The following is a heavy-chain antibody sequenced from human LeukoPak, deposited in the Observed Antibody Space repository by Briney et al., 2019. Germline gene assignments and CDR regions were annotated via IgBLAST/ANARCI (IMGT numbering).Heavy chain of an antibody. Sequence: KASETLSLTCTVSGGSISSSSYYWGWIRQPPGKGLEWIGSIYYSGSTYYNPSLKSRVTISVDTSKNQFSLKLSSVTAADTAVYYCARDQDSSGYLDYWGQGTLVTVSS. V-gene: IGHV4-39*07. D-gene: IGHD3-22*01. J-gene: IGHJ4*02. CDR1: GGSISSSSYY. CDR2: IYYSGST. CDR3: ARDQDSSGYLDY.